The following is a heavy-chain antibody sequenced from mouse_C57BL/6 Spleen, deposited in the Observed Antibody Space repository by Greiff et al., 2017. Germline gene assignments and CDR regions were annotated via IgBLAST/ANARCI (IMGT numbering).Heavy chain of an antibody. CDR3: ARSDYSNPYWYFDV. CDR2: IYPGSGST. Sequence: QVQLQQSGAELVKPGASVKMSCKASGYTFTSYWITWVKQRPGQGLEWIGDIYPGSGSTNCNEKFKSKATLTVDTSSSTAYMQLSSLTSEDSAVXYCARSDYSNPYWYFDVWGTGTTVTVSS. V-gene: IGHV1-55*01. CDR1: GYTFTSYW. J-gene: IGHJ1*03. D-gene: IGHD2-5*01.